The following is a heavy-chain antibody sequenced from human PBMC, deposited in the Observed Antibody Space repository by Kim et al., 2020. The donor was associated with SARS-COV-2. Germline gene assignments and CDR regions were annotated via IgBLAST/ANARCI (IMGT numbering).Heavy chain of an antibody. Sequence: PSRKSRVTISVDKSKNQFSLKRSSVTAADTAVYYCARSITIFGVVITFDYWGQGALVTVSS. J-gene: IGHJ4*02. D-gene: IGHD3-3*01. CDR3: ARSITIFGVVITFDY. V-gene: IGHV4-4*02.